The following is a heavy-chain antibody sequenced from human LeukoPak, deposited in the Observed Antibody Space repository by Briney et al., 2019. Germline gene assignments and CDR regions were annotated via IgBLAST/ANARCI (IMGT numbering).Heavy chain of an antibody. CDR1: GFTFSSYA. Sequence: GGSLRLSCAASGFTFSSYAMSWVRQAPGKGLEWVSAISGSGGSTYYADSVKGRFTISRDNSKNTLYLQMNSLRAEDTAVYYCARGVRNGYFDWLSKSRYYYYYMDVWGKGTTVTISS. D-gene: IGHD3-9*01. CDR2: ISGSGGST. J-gene: IGHJ6*03. V-gene: IGHV3-23*01. CDR3: ARGVRNGYFDWLSKSRYYYYYMDV.